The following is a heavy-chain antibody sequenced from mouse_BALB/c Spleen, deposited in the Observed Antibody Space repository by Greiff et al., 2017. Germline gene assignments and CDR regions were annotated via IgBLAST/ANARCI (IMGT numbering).Heavy chain of an antibody. Sequence: QVQLKQSGPELVKPGASVKMSCKASGYTFTSYYIHWVKQRPGQGLEWIGWIYPGDGSTKYNEKFKGKTTLTADKSSSTAYMLLSSLTSEDSAIYFCARRKDRYESFPAWFAYWGQGTLVTVSA. CDR1: GYTFTSYY. D-gene: IGHD2-14*01. CDR3: ARRKDRYESFPAWFAY. CDR2: IYPGDGST. V-gene: IGHV1S56*01. J-gene: IGHJ3*01.